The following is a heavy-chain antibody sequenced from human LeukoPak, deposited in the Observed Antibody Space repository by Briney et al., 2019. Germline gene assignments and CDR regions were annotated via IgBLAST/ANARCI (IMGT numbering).Heavy chain of an antibody. D-gene: IGHD3-22*01. CDR2: IYYSGST. CDR3: AREGGLDSSGYRYFDY. CDR1: GGSISSGGYY. Sequence: SQTLSLTCTVSGGSISSGGYYWSWIRQHPGKGLEWIGYIYYSGSTYYNPSLKSRVTISVDTSKNQFSLKLSPVTAADTAVYYCAREGGLDSSGYRYFDYWGQGTLVTVSS. V-gene: IGHV4-31*03. J-gene: IGHJ4*02.